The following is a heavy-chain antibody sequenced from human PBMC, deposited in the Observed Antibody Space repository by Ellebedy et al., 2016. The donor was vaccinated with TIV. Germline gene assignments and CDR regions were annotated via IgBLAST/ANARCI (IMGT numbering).Heavy chain of an antibody. V-gene: IGHV5-10-1*01. CDR2: IDPTDSYT. CDR3: ARSPQMVRGVIKDYYGMDV. J-gene: IGHJ6*02. Sequence: PGGSLRLSCKGSGFTFTSFWISWVRQMPGKGLEWMGRIDPTDSYTNYSPSFQGHVTISADKSISTAYLQWSSLKASDTAMFYCARSPQMVRGVIKDYYGMDVWGQGTTVTVSS. D-gene: IGHD3-10*01. CDR1: GFTFTSFW.